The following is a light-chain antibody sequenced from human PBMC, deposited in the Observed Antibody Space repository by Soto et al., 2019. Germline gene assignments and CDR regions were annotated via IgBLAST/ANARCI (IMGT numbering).Light chain of an antibody. CDR1: NRDIGIYNL. Sequence: QSVLTQPASVSGYPGQSITISCTGTNRDIGIYNLVSWYQQHPGKVPQVIIYDVTKRPSGVSDRFSGSKSGNTASLTISGLQAEDEADYYCCSYAGTTTFVIFGGGTKLTVL. J-gene: IGLJ2*01. CDR2: DVT. V-gene: IGLV2-23*02. CDR3: CSYAGTTTFVI.